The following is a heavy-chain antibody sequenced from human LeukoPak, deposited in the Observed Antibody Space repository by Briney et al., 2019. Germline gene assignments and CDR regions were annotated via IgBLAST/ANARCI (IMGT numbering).Heavy chain of an antibody. D-gene: IGHD6-13*01. Sequence: GESLRLSCAASGFSFSTYWMHWVRQAPGKGLVWVSRINSDGSTTTYADSVKGRFTISRDNAKNTLYLQMNSLRAEDTALYYCASTTNWAAATGYYFDYWGQGTLVTVSS. V-gene: IGHV3-74*01. CDR3: ASTTNWAAATGYYFDY. CDR1: GFSFSTYW. J-gene: IGHJ4*02. CDR2: INSDGSTT.